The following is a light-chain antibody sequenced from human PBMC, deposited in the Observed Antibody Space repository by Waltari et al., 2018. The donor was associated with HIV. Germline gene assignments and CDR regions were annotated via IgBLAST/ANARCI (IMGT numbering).Light chain of an antibody. CDR1: SSDVGGYNY. CDR2: EVS. CDR3: SSYAGSNRSV. J-gene: IGLJ1*01. Sequence: QSALTQPPSASGSPGQSVTISCTGTSSDVGGYNYVSWYQQHPGKAPKLMIYEVSKRPSWVPDRFSGSKSGNTASLTVSGLQAEDEADYYCSSYAGSNRSVFGTGTKVTVL. V-gene: IGLV2-8*01.